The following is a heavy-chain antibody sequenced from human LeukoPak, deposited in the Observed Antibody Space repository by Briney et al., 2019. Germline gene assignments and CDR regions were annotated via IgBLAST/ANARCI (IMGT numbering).Heavy chain of an antibody. V-gene: IGHV1-69*05. CDR1: GGTFSSYA. D-gene: IGHD5-12*01. J-gene: IGHJ4*02. Sequence: ASVKVSCKASGGTFSSYAISWVRQAPGQGLEWMGGIIPIFGTANYAQKFQGRVTITTDESTSTAYMELSSLRSEDTAVYYCARERGYSGYDTRGGFDYWGQGTQVTVSS. CDR2: IIPIFGTA. CDR3: ARERGYSGYDTRGGFDY.